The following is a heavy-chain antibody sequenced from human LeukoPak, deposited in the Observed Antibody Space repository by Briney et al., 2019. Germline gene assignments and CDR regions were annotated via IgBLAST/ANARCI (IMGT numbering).Heavy chain of an antibody. J-gene: IGHJ4*02. Sequence: PGGSLRLSCSASGFTFSSYAMHWVRQAPGKGLEYVSAISSNGGSTYYADSVKGRFTISRDNAKNSLYLQMNSLRAEDTAVYYCASVAYFYHDFDYWGQGTLVTVSS. V-gene: IGHV3-64*04. CDR3: ASVAYFYHDFDY. CDR1: GFTFSSYA. D-gene: IGHD3-22*01. CDR2: ISSNGGST.